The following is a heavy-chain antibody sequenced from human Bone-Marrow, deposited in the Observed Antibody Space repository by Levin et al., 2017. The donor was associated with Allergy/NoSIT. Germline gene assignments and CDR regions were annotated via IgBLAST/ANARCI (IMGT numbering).Heavy chain of an antibody. CDR3: AKDTYTCSGGSCYFVDY. CDR1: GFTFRNYA. J-gene: IGHJ4*02. V-gene: IGHV3-30*18. Sequence: GGSLRLSCAVSGFTFRNYAMHWVRQAPGRGLEWVAFISLDGNTQYYADSVTGRFTVSRDNSNNTLHLQMNSLRVEDTAIYYCAKDTYTCSGGSCYFVDYWGQGALVTVSS. CDR2: ISLDGNTQ. D-gene: IGHD2-15*01.